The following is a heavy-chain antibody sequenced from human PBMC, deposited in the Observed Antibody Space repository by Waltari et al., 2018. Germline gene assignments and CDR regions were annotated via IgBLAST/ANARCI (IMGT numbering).Heavy chain of an antibody. CDR2: IHYSGNT. CDR1: GGSISSTTYY. Sequence: QLQLQESGPRLVRTSETLSLTCTVSGGSISSTTYYWAWIRQTPGKGLEWIGYIHYSGNTYYNPSLRSRVTISVDTSKNQFSLNLRSVTAADTAVYYCARRVVTTGGVDYWGQGTLVTVSS. CDR3: ARRVVTTGGVDY. J-gene: IGHJ4*02. D-gene: IGHD2-21*02. V-gene: IGHV4-39*07.